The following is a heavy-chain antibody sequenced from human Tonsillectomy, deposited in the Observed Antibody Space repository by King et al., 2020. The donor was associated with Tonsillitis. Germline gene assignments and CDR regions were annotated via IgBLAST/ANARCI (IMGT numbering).Heavy chain of an antibody. CDR1: GGSISSSDHY. V-gene: IGHV4-39*01. D-gene: IGHD1-26*01. CDR2: MYYSGTI. Sequence: QLQESGPGVVKPSETLSLTCTVSGGSISSSDHYWAWIRQPPGKGLEWIGCMYYSGTIFYNPSLKSRITISGGTSENRFSLKLSSVTAADTAVYFCARSVSGSFDYWGQGALVTVSS. J-gene: IGHJ4*02. CDR3: ARSVSGSFDY.